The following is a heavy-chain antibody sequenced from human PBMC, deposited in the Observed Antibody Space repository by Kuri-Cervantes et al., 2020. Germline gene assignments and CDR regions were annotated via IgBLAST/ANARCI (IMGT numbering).Heavy chain of an antibody. J-gene: IGHJ4*02. V-gene: IGHV4-59*11. CDR3: ARASSCSGGSCYFRRRGYYFDY. D-gene: IGHD2-15*01. Sequence: SETLSLTCTVSGDSMNVHFWGWVRQPPGKGLEWIGYIYYSGSTNYNPSLKSRVTISVDTSKNQFSLKLSSVTAADTAVYYCARASSCSGGSCYFRRRGYYFDYWGQGTLVTVSS. CDR1: GDSMNVHF. CDR2: IYYSGST.